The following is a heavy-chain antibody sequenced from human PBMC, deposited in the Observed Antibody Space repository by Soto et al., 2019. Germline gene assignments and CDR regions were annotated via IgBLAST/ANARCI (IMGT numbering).Heavy chain of an antibody. CDR3: ARIVTGTVDY. Sequence: SETLSLTCTVSGGSISSGDYYWSWIRQPPGKSLEWIGYIYYSGSTYYNPSLKSRVTISVDTSKNQFSLKLSSVTAADTAVYYCARIVTGTVDYWGQGTLVTVSS. CDR1: GGSISSGDYY. V-gene: IGHV4-30-4*01. J-gene: IGHJ4*02. CDR2: IYYSGST. D-gene: IGHD1-7*01.